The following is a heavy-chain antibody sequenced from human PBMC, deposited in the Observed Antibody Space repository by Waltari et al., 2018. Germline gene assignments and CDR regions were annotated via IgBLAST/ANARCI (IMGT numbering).Heavy chain of an antibody. CDR2: VNPNSGGT. V-gene: IGHV1-2*02. Sequence: QVQLVQSGPEVQKPGASVKVSCKTSGYGFSTSYIPWGRQAPGQGLEWMGWVNPNSGGTNYAQKFQGRVTMTRDTSITTVYMELSRLRSDDTAILYCARQYFYGSRGDEYYFDSWGQGTLLTVSS. CDR3: ARQYFYGSRGDEYYFDS. J-gene: IGHJ4*01. D-gene: IGHD3-10*01. CDR1: GYGFSTSY.